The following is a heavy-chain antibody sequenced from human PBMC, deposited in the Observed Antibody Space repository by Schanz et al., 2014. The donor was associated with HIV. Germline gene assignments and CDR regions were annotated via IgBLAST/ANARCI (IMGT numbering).Heavy chain of an antibody. D-gene: IGHD2-2*01. Sequence: QVQLVESGGGVVQPGRSLRLSCVASGFSFNNYGMHWVRQAPGKGLEWVAVIWSDGNNKYYGDSVKGRFTISRDNSKNTLYLQMNSLGVEDTAVYFCARDGARTSHWGFWGQGTLVTVSS. CDR2: IWSDGNNK. V-gene: IGHV3-33*01. CDR1: GFSFNNYG. CDR3: ARDGARTSHWGF. J-gene: IGHJ4*02.